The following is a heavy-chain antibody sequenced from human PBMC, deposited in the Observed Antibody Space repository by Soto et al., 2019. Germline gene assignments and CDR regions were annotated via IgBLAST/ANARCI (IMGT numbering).Heavy chain of an antibody. CDR2: IYRTGST. D-gene: IGHD1-7*01. J-gene: IGHJ4*02. Sequence: SDTLSLTCAVSGGSFTSNNCWTSVRQPPGQGLEWIGEIYRTGSTNYNPSLKSRVTISLDKSENQFSLKVTSLTAADTAVYYCASRDPGTSVDYWGQGTLVTVSS. CDR1: GGSFTSNNC. CDR3: ASRDPGTSVDY. V-gene: IGHV4-4*02.